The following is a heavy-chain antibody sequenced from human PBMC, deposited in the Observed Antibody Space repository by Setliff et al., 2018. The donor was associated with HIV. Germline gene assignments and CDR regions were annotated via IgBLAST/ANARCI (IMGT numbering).Heavy chain of an antibody. V-gene: IGHV4-39*07. CDR3: ARLTTTYYYDSSAYYHPV. CDR2: INHSGGT. J-gene: IGHJ4*02. Sequence: SETLSLTCNVSGFSFRNSFYNWGWIRQPPGKGLEWIGEINHSGGTNYNPSLKSRVTISVDTSKNQFSLKLSSVTAADTAVFYCARLTTTYYYDSSAYYHPVWGQGTLVTVSS. D-gene: IGHD3-22*01. CDR1: GFSFRNSFYN.